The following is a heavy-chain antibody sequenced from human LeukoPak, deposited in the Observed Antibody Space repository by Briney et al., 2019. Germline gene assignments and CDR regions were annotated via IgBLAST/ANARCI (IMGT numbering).Heavy chain of an antibody. CDR3: ARGGSPRDSSGYYFDY. Sequence: SGTLSLTCAVSGGSISSSNWWSWVRQPPGKGLEWVGEIYHSGSTNYNPSLKSRVTISVDKSKNQFSLKLSSVTAADTAVYYCARGGSPRDSSGYYFDYWGQGTLVTVSS. CDR1: GGSISSSNW. CDR2: IYHSGST. V-gene: IGHV4-4*02. D-gene: IGHD3-22*01. J-gene: IGHJ4*02.